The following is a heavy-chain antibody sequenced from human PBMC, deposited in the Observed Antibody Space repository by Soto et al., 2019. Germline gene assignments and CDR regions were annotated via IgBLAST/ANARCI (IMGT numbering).Heavy chain of an antibody. CDR3: TGGVIGGRDWYFAF. Sequence: GGSLRLSCAASGFIFSDYSMNWVRQAPGQGLEWVSSISAGSTYIYYTDSVKGRFTISRDNAKNSVYLQMNSLRAEDTAVYYCTGGVIGGRDWYFAFWVRGTLVTVSS. J-gene: IGHJ2*01. V-gene: IGHV3-21*01. CDR2: ISAGSTYI. CDR1: GFIFSDYS. D-gene: IGHD3-16*02.